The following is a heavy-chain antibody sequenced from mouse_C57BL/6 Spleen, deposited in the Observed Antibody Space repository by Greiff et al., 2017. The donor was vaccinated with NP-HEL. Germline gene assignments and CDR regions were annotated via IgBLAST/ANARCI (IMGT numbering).Heavy chain of an antibody. J-gene: IGHJ3*01. CDR3: ARDTFAY. CDR1: GFTFSSYA. V-gene: IGHV5-4*01. CDR2: ISDGGSYT. Sequence: EVQRVESGGGLVKPGGSLKLSCAASGFTFSSYAMSWVRQTPEKRLEWVATISDGGSYTYYPDNVKGRITISRDNAKNNLYLQMSHLKSEDTAMYYCARDTFAYWGQGTLVTVSA.